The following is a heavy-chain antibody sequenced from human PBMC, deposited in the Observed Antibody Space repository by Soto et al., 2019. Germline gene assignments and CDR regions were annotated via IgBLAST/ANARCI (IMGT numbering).Heavy chain of an antibody. CDR1: GDSLPSSY. CDR3: ARGWDVKYFDY. CDR2: IFSSGRT. D-gene: IGHD1-26*01. J-gene: IGHJ4*02. Sequence: LSLTCSVSGDSLPSSYWSWVRQPAWKGLEWIGHIFSSGRTSYNPSLKSRLTMSIDTSKNLFSLNLTSVTAADTAVYYCARGWDVKYFDYWGQGTQVTVSS. V-gene: IGHV4-4*07.